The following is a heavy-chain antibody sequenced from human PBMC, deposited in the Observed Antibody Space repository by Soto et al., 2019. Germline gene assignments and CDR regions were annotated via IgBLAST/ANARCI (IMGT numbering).Heavy chain of an antibody. CDR3: ARHWCTGGPCYFDD. D-gene: IGHD2-8*02. V-gene: IGHV4-39*01. J-gene: IGHJ4*03. CDR2: IYNSGST. CDR1: GDSISISNYY. Sequence: PSGTLSLTCTVSGDSISISNYYWGWISQPPGKGLEWIGTIYNSGSTYYNPSLKSRVTLSVDTSKNQFTLKLNSVTAADTALYYCARHWCTGGPCYFDDWGQGTLVTVS.